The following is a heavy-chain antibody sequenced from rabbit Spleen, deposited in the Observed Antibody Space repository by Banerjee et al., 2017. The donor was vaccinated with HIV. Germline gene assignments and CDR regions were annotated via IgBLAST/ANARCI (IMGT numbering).Heavy chain of an antibody. D-gene: IGHD4-1*01. CDR2: IDPVFGIT. V-gene: IGHV1S7*01. J-gene: IGHJ4*01. Sequence: QLVESGGGLVQPAGSLTLACTASGFSFSSYYYMCWVRQAPGKGLERIGCIDPVFGITYYANWVNVRFSSSRDNAQNTLLLQLNSLAAAVTSTYFGVRELAAKVNLWGPGSLVTV. CDR3: VRELAAKVNL. CDR1: GFSFSSYYY.